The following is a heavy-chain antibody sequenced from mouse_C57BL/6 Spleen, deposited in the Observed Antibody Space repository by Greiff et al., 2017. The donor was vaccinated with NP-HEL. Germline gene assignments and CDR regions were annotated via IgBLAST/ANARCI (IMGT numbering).Heavy chain of an antibody. CDR2: ISSGGDYI. V-gene: IGHV5-9-1*02. CDR3: TREGAYSNLSWFAY. CDR1: GFTFSSYA. Sequence: EVMLVESGEGLVKPGGSLKLSCAASGFTFSSYAMSWVRQTPEKRLEWVAYISSGGDYIYYADTVKGRFTISRDNARNTLYLQMSSLKSEDTAMYYCTREGAYSNLSWFAYWGQGPLVTVSA. J-gene: IGHJ3*01. D-gene: IGHD2-5*01.